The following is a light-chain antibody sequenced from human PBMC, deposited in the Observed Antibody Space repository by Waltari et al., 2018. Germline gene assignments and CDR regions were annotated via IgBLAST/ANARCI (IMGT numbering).Light chain of an antibody. CDR3: QSYDGSGSWV. CDR1: SGSIASNF. CDR2: EDH. J-gene: IGLJ3*02. V-gene: IGLV6-57*04. Sequence: FMLTQPHSVSESPGKTITISCTRSSGSIASNFVQWNQQRPGSAPTTVIYEDHQRPSGVPDRFSGSFDRSSNSASLTISGLKTEDEAEYYCQSYDGSGSWVFGGGTKLTVL.